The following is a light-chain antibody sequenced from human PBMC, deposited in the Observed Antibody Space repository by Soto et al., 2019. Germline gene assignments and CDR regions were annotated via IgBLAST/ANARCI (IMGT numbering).Light chain of an antibody. J-gene: IGKJ5*01. CDR3: QQLNSYPRIT. CDR1: QGISSY. V-gene: IGKV1-9*01. CDR2: AAS. Sequence: DIQLTQSPSFLSASVGDRVTITCRASQGISSYLAWYQQKPGKAPKVLIYAASTLQSGVPSRFSGSGSGTEFTLTISSLQPEDFAIYYCQQLNSYPRITFGQGTRLEIK.